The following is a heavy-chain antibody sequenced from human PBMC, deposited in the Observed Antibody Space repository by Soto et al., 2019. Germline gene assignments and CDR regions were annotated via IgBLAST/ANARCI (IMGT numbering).Heavy chain of an antibody. CDR3: AKDPGYDIWSGYLDY. V-gene: IGHV3-9*01. CDR2: ISWNSGSI. J-gene: IGHJ4*02. Sequence: EVQLVEAGGGLVQPGRSLRLSCAASGFTFDDYAMHWVRQAPGKGLEWVSGISWNSGSIGYADSVKGRFTISRDNAKISLYLQSNSLRAEDTALYYCAKDPGYDIWSGYLDYWGQGTLVTVSS. D-gene: IGHD3-3*01. CDR1: GFTFDDYA.